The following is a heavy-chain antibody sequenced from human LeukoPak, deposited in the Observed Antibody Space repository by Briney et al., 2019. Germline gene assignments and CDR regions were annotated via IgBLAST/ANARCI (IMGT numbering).Heavy chain of an antibody. Sequence: SVKVSCKASGGTLISYALNWVRQAPGQGLEWIGRIIPIFAIVNYAQNFQGRVTITADKSTNTAYMELSSLRFEDTAFYYCARADSSGYSLDENFDYWGQGTLVTVSS. V-gene: IGHV1-69*04. D-gene: IGHD3-22*01. CDR1: GGTLISYA. CDR3: ARADSSGYSLDENFDY. J-gene: IGHJ4*02. CDR2: IIPIFAIV.